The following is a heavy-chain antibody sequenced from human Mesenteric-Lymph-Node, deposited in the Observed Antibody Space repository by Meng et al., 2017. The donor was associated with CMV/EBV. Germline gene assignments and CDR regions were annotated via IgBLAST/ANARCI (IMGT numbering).Heavy chain of an antibody. V-gene: IGHV4-34*01. CDR3: VTAPIYQLPVF. J-gene: IGHJ4*02. Sequence: LACAVDDGSFSNYYWSWIRQSPGKGLEWIGEINDSGSSNYNPSLKSRVTISVDTSKSQFSLKVNSVTAADTAVYYCVTAPIYQLPVFWGQGTLVTVSS. CDR1: DGSFSNYY. D-gene: IGHD2-2*01. CDR2: INDSGSS.